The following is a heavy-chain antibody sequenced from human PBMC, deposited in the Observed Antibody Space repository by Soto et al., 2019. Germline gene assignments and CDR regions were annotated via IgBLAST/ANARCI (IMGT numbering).Heavy chain of an antibody. J-gene: IGHJ5*02. CDR3: ATHVPSEPGITIFGVDNWFDP. CDR1: GYTLTELS. V-gene: IGHV1-24*01. D-gene: IGHD3-3*01. Sequence: ASVKVSCKVSGYTLTELSMHWVRQAPGKGLEWMGGFDPEDGETIYAQKFQGRVTMTEDTSTDTAYMELSSLRSEDTAVYYCATHVPSEPGITIFGVDNWFDPWGQGTLVTVSS. CDR2: FDPEDGET.